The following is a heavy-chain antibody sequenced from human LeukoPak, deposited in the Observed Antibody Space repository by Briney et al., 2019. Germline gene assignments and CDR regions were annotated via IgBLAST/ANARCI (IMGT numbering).Heavy chain of an antibody. CDR1: EFTFSSYS. CDR3: AKDMKYQNIVAAFDY. Sequence: GGSLRLSCAASEFTFSSYSMNWVRQAPGKGLEWVSYITNSGNSKSYADSVKGRFTISRDNSKNTLYLQMNSLRAEDTAVYYCAKDMKYQNIVAAFDYWGQGTLVTVSS. CDR2: ITNSGNSK. V-gene: IGHV3-48*01. J-gene: IGHJ4*02. D-gene: IGHD5-12*01.